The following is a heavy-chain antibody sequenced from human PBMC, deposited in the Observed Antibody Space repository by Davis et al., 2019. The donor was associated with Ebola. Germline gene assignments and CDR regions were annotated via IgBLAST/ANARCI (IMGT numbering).Heavy chain of an antibody. J-gene: IGHJ6*02. Sequence: SVKVSCKASGGTFSSYAISWVRQAPGQGLEWMGGIIPIFGTANYAQKFQGRVTITADKSTSTAYMELSSLRSEDTAVYYCARVTTNYYDSSGYHYYYGMDVWGQGTTVTVSS. CDR2: IIPIFGTA. V-gene: IGHV1-69*06. CDR3: ARVTTNYYDSSGYHYYYGMDV. CDR1: GGTFSSYA. D-gene: IGHD3-22*01.